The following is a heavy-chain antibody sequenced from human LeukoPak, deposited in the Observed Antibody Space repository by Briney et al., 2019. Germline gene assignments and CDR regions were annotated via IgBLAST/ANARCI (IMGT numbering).Heavy chain of an antibody. CDR2: IARSGDST. CDR3: AKSKGGATNDQFDY. CDR1: GFTLSNCV. Sequence: GGPLRLSCAASGFTLSNCVMSWVRQAPGKGLEWVSTIARSGDSTYYAASEQGRFTISRDSSKSTLFLQMNSLRAEDTAAYYCAKSKGGATNDQFDYWGQGTLVTVSS. V-gene: IGHV3-23*01. J-gene: IGHJ4*02. D-gene: IGHD1-26*01.